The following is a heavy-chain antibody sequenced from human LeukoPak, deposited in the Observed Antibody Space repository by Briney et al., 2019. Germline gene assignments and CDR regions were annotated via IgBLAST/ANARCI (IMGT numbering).Heavy chain of an antibody. CDR1: GYTFTSYG. CDR2: ISANNGNTKYNT. D-gene: IGHD1-26*01. V-gene: IGHV1-18*01. Sequence: GASVKVSCKASGYTFTSYGISWVRQAPGQGLEWMGWISANNGNTKYNTKYAQNLQGRVTMTTDISTSTAYMELRTLRSDDTAVYYCARDRDRSGSQSYWGQVTLVTVSS. CDR3: ARDRDRSGSQSY. J-gene: IGHJ4*02.